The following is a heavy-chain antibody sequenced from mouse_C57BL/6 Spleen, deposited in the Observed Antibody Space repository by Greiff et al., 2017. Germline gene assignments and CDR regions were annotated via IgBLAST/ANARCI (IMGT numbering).Heavy chain of an antibody. CDR1: GFTFSDYY. V-gene: IGHV5-16*01. CDR3: VRSYYNGSSLDY. J-gene: IGHJ2*01. D-gene: IGHD1-1*01. Sequence: EVQLVESEGGLVQPGSSMKLSCTASGFTFSDYYMPWVRQVPEQGLEWVASINYDGSSTYYLDSLKSRFIISRDNAKSILYLQRSSLKAEDTAACDWVRSYYNGSSLDYWGQGTTLTVSS. CDR2: INYDGSST.